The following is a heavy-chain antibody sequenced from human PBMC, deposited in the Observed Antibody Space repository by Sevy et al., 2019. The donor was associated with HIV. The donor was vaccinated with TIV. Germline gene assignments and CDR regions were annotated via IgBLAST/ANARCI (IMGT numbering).Heavy chain of an antibody. CDR3: ARDRTYGSFIDY. J-gene: IGHJ4*02. CDR1: GFTFSTYN. Sequence: GGSLRLSCAASGFTFSTYNMNWVHQAPWKGLEWVSSIWSSSSYIYYADSVKGRFTISRDNAKNSLYLQMNSLKVEDTAVYYCARDRTYGSFIDYWGQGTLVTVSS. CDR2: IWSSSSYI. D-gene: IGHD3-10*01. V-gene: IGHV3-21*01.